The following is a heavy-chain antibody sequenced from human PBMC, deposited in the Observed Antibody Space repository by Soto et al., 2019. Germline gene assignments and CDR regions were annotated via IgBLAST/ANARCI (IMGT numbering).Heavy chain of an antibody. Sequence: PGGSLRLSCAASGFTFSSYSMNWVRQAPGKGLEWVSYISSSSSTIYYADSVKGRFTISRDNAKNSLYLQMNSLRDEDTAVYYCAKGSEFSNSYTLDFDFWGQGALVTVSS. D-gene: IGHD6-6*01. CDR2: ISSSSSTI. J-gene: IGHJ4*02. CDR1: GFTFSSYS. CDR3: AKGSEFSNSYTLDFDF. V-gene: IGHV3-48*02.